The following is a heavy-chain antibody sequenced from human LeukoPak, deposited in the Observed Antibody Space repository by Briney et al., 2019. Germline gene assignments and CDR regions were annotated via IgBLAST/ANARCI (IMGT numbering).Heavy chain of an antibody. D-gene: IGHD3-3*01. Sequence: GGSLRLSCAASGFTFDDYAMHWVRQAPGKGLEWVSSISSSSSYIYYADSVKGRFTISRDNAKNSLYLQMNSLRAEDTAVYYCARTIFGVVIGAFDIWGQGTMVTVSS. J-gene: IGHJ3*02. CDR2: ISSSSSYI. CDR1: GFTFDDYA. CDR3: ARTIFGVVIGAFDI. V-gene: IGHV3-21*01.